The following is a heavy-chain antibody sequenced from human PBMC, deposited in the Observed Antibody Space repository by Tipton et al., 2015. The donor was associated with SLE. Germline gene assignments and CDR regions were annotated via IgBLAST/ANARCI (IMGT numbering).Heavy chain of an antibody. CDR2: IIPIFGTA. Sequence: QLVQSGAEVKKPGSSLKVSCKASGGTFSSYPISWVRQAPGQGLEWMGGIIPIFGTANYAQKFQGRVTITTDESTSTAYMELSSLRSEDTAVYYCARDRNYYDSRADAFDIWGQGTMVTVSS. CDR1: GGTFSSYP. V-gene: IGHV1-69*05. CDR3: ARDRNYYDSRADAFDI. D-gene: IGHD3-22*01. J-gene: IGHJ3*02.